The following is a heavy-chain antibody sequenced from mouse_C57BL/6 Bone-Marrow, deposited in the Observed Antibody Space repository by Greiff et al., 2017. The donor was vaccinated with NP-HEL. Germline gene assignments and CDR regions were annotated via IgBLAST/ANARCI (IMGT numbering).Heavy chain of an antibody. V-gene: IGHV1-55*01. CDR3: ARGNYYHHY. J-gene: IGHJ2*01. D-gene: IGHD1-1*01. CDR2: IYPGSGST. Sequence: QVQLQQSGAELVKPGASVKMSCKASGYTFTSYWITWVKQRPGQGLEWIGDIYPGSGSTNYNQKFKGKSTLTVDKSSSTAYMQLSSLTSEDSAVYYCARGNYYHHYWGQGITLTVSS. CDR1: GYTFTSYW.